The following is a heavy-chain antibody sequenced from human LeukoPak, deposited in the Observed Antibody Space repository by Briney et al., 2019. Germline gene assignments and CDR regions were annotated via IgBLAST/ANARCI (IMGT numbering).Heavy chain of an antibody. CDR3: ARDLSAVYGSGSSDYYYYYGMDV. Sequence: GGSLILSCAASGFTFSSYAMHWVRQAPGKGLEGVAVISYDGSNKYYADSVKGRFTISRDNSKNTLYLQMNSLRAEDTAVYYCARDLSAVYGSGSSDYYYYYGMDVWGKGTTVTVSS. V-gene: IGHV3-30*04. CDR2: ISYDGSNK. CDR1: GFTFSSYA. D-gene: IGHD3-10*01. J-gene: IGHJ6*04.